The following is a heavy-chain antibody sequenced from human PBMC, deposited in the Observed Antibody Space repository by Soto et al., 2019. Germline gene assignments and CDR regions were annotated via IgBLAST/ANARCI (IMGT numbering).Heavy chain of an antibody. D-gene: IGHD6-13*01. CDR1: GFTFSSYG. CDR2: IWYDGSNK. V-gene: IGHV3-33*01. CDR3: ARDQQLDYFDY. Sequence: PGGSLRLSCAASGFTFSSYGMHWVRQAPGKGLEWVAVIWYDGSNKYYADSVKGQFTISRDNSKNTLYLQMNSLRAEDTAVYYCARDQQLDYFDYWGQGTLVTVSS. J-gene: IGHJ4*02.